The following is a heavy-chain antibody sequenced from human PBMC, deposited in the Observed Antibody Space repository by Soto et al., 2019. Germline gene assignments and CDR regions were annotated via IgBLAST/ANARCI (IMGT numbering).Heavy chain of an antibody. CDR1: GYTFTSYV. D-gene: IGHD6-6*01. CDR2: INAGNGDT. V-gene: IGHV1-3*01. CDR3: ARFASSSRPYYYGMDV. Sequence: ASVKVSCKASGYTFTSYVMHWVRQAPGQRLEWMGWINAGNGDTKFSQKFQGRVTITRDTSASTAYMELSSLRSEDPAVYYCARFASSSRPYYYGMDVWGQGTTVTVS. J-gene: IGHJ6*02.